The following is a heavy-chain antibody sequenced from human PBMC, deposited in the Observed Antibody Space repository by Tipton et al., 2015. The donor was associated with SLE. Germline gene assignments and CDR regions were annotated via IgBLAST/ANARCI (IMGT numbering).Heavy chain of an antibody. J-gene: IGHJ4*02. Sequence: SLRLSCEASGLTFEDYGMTWVRQVPGKGLEWVSGINWNGGSTGYADSVKGRFTISRDNARNSLYLQMNSLRVEDTAVYYCVRDVYWAFDSWGQGTRVTVSS. D-gene: IGHD1-26*01. V-gene: IGHV3-20*04. CDR3: VRDVYWAFDS. CDR1: GLTFEDYG. CDR2: INWNGGST.